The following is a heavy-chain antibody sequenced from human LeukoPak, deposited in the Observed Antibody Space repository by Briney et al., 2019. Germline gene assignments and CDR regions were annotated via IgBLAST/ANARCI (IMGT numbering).Heavy chain of an antibody. CDR2: ISYDGSDK. J-gene: IGHJ5*02. D-gene: IGHD3-3*01. V-gene: IGHV3-30*03. CDR1: GFTFSNYG. Sequence: GGSLRLSCAASGFTFSNYGMHWVRQAPGKGLEWAAVISYDGSDKYYADSVKGRFTISRDNSKNTLYLQMNSLRAEDTAVYYCARGRTVTIFGVVPIDWFDPWGQGTLVTVSS. CDR3: ARGRTVTIFGVVPIDWFDP.